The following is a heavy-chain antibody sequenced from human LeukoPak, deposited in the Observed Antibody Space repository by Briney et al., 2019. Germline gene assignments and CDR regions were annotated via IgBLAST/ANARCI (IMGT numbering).Heavy chain of an antibody. D-gene: IGHD6-13*01. CDR2: INHSGST. J-gene: IGHJ6*03. CDR3: ARGRYSSSWSRRYYYYYMDV. CDR1: GGSLSGYY. V-gene: IGHV4-34*01. Sequence: PSETLSLTCAVYGGSLSGYYWSWIRQPPGKGLEWIGEINHSGSTNYNPSLKSRVTISVDTSKNQFSLKLSSVTAADTAVYYCARGRYSSSWSRRYYYYYMDVWGKGTTVTVSS.